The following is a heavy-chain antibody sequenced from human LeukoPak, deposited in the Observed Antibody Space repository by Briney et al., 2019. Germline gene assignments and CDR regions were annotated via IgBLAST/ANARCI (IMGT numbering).Heavy chain of an antibody. J-gene: IGHJ4*02. Sequence: SETLSLTCAVYGGSFSGYYWSWIRQPPGKGLEWIGEINHSGSTNYNPPLKSRVTISVDTSKNQFSLKLSSVTAADTAVYYCARGFGGYWGQGTLVTVSS. CDR2: INHSGST. V-gene: IGHV4-34*01. CDR1: GGSFSGYY. D-gene: IGHD3-10*01. CDR3: ARGFGGY.